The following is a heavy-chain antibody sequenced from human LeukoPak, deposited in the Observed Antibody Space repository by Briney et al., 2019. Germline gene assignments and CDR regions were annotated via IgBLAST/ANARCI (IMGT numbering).Heavy chain of an antibody. J-gene: IGHJ4*02. CDR1: GFTFDDYA. Sequence: GRSLRLSCAASGFTFDDYAMHWVRQAPGKGLEWVSGISWNSGSIGYADSVKGRFTISRDNAKNSPYLQMNSLRAEDMALYYCAKDINPKITGYFDYWGQGTLVTVSS. CDR2: ISWNSGSI. V-gene: IGHV3-9*03. CDR3: AKDINPKITGYFDY. D-gene: IGHD3-16*01.